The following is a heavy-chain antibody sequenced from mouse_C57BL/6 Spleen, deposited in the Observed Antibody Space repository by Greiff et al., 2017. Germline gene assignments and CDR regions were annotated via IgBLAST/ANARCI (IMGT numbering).Heavy chain of an antibody. Sequence: QVQLKQPGAELVKPGASVKLSCKASGYTFTSYWMHWVKQRPGRGLEWIGRIDPNSGGTKYNEKFKSKATLTVDKPSSTAYMQLSSLTSEDSAVYYCARSSYYYYGSPLYDAMDYWGQGTSVTVSS. CDR2: IDPNSGGT. D-gene: IGHD1-1*01. CDR1: GYTFTSYW. V-gene: IGHV1-72*01. CDR3: ARSSYYYYGSPLYDAMDY. J-gene: IGHJ4*01.